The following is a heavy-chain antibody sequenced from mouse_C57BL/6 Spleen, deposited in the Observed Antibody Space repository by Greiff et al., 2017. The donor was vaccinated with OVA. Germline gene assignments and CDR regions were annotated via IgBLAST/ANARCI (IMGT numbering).Heavy chain of an antibody. V-gene: IGHV5-16*01. CDR2: INYDGSST. Sequence: EVKLMESEGGLVQPGSSMKLSCTASGFTFSDYYMAWVRQVPEKGLEWVANINYDGSSTYYLDSLKSRFIISRDNAKNILYLQMSSLKSEDTATYYCARGGPNYGSSYGDYWGQGTSVTVSS. J-gene: IGHJ4*01. D-gene: IGHD1-1*01. CDR1: GFTFSDYY. CDR3: ARGGPNYGSSYGDY.